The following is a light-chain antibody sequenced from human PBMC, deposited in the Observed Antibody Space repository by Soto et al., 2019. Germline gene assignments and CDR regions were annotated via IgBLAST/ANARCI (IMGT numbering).Light chain of an antibody. CDR2: KAS. J-gene: IGKJ1*01. CDR3: QQYNSYSPT. CDR1: QSISSW. Sequence: DVQMTQSLSTVSASIGDRVTITCRASQSISSWLAWYQQKPGKAPKLLIYKASSLESGVPSRFSGSGSGTEFTLTISSLQPDDFATYYCQQYNSYSPTFGQGTKLDIK. V-gene: IGKV1-5*03.